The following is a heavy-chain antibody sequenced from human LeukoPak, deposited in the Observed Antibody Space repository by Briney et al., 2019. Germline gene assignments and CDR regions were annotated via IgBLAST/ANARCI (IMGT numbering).Heavy chain of an antibody. V-gene: IGHV3-21*01. D-gene: IGHD5-12*01. J-gene: IGHJ4*02. Sequence: GGSLRLSCAASGFAFSTYSMNWVRQAPGKGLEWVSSVSRSSRFIFYADSVQGGFTISRDDAKDSLFLQMNSLRAEDTAVYYCARVSDAFDYFFDSWGQGTLVTVSS. CDR1: GFAFSTYS. CDR3: ARVSDAFDYFFDS. CDR2: VSRSSRFI.